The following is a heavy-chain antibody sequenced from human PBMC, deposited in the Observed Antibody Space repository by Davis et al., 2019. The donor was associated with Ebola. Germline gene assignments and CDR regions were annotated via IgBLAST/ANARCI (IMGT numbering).Heavy chain of an antibody. V-gene: IGHV4-39*01. D-gene: IGHD3-3*01. CDR3: ARLDFWSGYNLDY. CDR2: IYYSGST. Sequence: SETLSLTCTVSGGSISSVSYYWGWIRQPPGKGLEWIGSIYYSGSTYYNPSLKSRVTISVDTSKNQFSLKLSSVTAADTAVYHCARLDFWSGYNLDYWGQGTLVTVSS. J-gene: IGHJ4*02. CDR1: GGSISSVSYY.